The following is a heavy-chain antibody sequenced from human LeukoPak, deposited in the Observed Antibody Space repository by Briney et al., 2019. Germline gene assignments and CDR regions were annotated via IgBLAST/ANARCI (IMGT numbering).Heavy chain of an antibody. CDR2: ISHDGNTK. CDR1: GFTFSSYP. Sequence: PGRSLRLSCTASGFTFSSYPMQWVRQAPAEGLDWLTIISHDGNTKYYADSVKGRFTISRDNSKKMLYLQMNALRVEDTAVYYCARDRSDGSGSLDYWGQGTLVTVSS. CDR3: ARDRSDGSGSLDY. J-gene: IGHJ4*02. D-gene: IGHD3-10*01. V-gene: IGHV3-30*04.